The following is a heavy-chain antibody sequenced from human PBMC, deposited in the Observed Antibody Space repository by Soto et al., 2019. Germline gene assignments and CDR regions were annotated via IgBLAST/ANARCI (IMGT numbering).Heavy chain of an antibody. D-gene: IGHD4-17*01. CDR2: IYYSGST. Sequence: QLQLQESGPGLVKPSETLSLTCTVSGGSISSSSYYWGWIRQPPGKGLEWIGSIYYSGSTYYNPSLKSRVPISVDTSKNQFSLKLSSVTAADTAVYYCARQYGDYGYYYGMDVWGQGTTVTVSS. CDR1: GGSISSSSYY. J-gene: IGHJ6*02. CDR3: ARQYGDYGYYYGMDV. V-gene: IGHV4-39*01.